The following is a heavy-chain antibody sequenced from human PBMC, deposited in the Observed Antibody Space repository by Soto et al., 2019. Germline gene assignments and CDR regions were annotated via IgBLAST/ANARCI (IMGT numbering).Heavy chain of an antibody. CDR1: GFRFSDYY. CDR2: VGSSSSYK. Sequence: KPGGSLRLSCAASGFRFSDYYMSWIRQAPGKGLEWVSYVGSSSSYKHYADSVTGRFTISRDNAKNSLYLQMNSLRAEDTAVYYCARGGLVGPVASPVDCWGQGTLVTVSS. V-gene: IGHV3-11*06. J-gene: IGHJ4*02. CDR3: ARGGLVGPVASPVDC. D-gene: IGHD2-2*01.